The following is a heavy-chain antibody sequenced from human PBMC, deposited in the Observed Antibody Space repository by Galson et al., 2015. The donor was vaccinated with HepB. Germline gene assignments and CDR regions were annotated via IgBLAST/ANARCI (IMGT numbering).Heavy chain of an antibody. V-gene: IGHV1-69*13. CDR2: IIPIFGTP. CDR1: GGTSSSYA. D-gene: IGHD3-3*01. J-gene: IGHJ6*02. Sequence: SVKVSCKASGGTSSSYAISWVRQAPGQGLEWVGGIIPIFGTPHYAQKFQGRVTVTADESTSTAYRELSSLRSEDTAVYYCAQTQLRAAGYHYGMDVWGRGTTVTVSS. CDR3: AQTQLRAAGYHYGMDV.